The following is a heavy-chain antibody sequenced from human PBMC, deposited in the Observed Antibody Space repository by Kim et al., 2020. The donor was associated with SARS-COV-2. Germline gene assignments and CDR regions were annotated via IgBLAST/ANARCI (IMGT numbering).Heavy chain of an antibody. CDR3: ARHGRTGFDY. J-gene: IGHJ4*02. CDR2: IYYSGST. V-gene: IGHV4-39*01. CDR1: GGSISSSSYY. Sequence: SETLSLTCTVSGGSISSSSYYWGWIRQPPGKGLEWIGSIYYSGSTYYNPSLKSRVTISVDTSKNQFSLKLSSVTAADTAVYYCARHGRTGFDYWGQGTLVTVSS.